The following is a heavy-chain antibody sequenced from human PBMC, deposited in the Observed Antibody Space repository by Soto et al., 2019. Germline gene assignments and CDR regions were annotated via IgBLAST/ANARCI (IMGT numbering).Heavy chain of an antibody. Sequence: SETLSLTCIVSCSSISSSVYYWGWIRQPPGEGLEWIASMYYNVGTYYNPSLKSRVTISVDASANQFSLKLSSVTAADTAVYYCARLPSRHWFHPWGQGTPVTVS. V-gene: IGHV4-39*01. J-gene: IGHJ5*02. CDR2: MYYNVGT. CDR3: ARLPSRHWFHP. CDR1: CSSISSSVYY.